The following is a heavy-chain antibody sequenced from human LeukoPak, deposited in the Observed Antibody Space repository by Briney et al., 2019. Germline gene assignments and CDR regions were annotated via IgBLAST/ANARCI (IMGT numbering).Heavy chain of an antibody. CDR2: INAYNGNP. V-gene: IGHV1-18*01. CDR3: ARGSMVRGVISFDY. D-gene: IGHD3-10*01. CDR1: GYTFTSYG. J-gene: IGHJ4*02. Sequence: ASVKVSCEVSGYTFTSYGISWVRQAPGQGLEWMGWINAYNGNPNYAQKLQGRVPMTTDTSTSTAYMELRSLRSDDTAVYYCARGSMVRGVISFDYWGQGTLVTVSS.